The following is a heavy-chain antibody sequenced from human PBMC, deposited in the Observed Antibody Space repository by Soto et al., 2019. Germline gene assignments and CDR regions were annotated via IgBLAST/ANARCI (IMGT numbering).Heavy chain of an antibody. J-gene: IGHJ6*02. Sequence: PGESLKISCQGSGYSFTSYWISWVRQMPGKGLEWMGRIDPSDSYTNYSPSFQGHVTISADKSISTAYLQWSSLKASDTAMYYCAVPYSSSWYGSDYYYGMDVWGQGTTVTSP. CDR2: IDPSDSYT. V-gene: IGHV5-10-1*01. CDR1: GYSFTSYW. CDR3: AVPYSSSWYGSDYYYGMDV. D-gene: IGHD6-13*01.